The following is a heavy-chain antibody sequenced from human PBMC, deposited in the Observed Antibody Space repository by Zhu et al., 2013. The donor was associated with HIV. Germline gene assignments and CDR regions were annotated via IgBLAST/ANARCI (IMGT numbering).Heavy chain of an antibody. CDR3: ARGLPHIDY. CDR2: NNAKYGGT. Sequence: QVQLVXSGXEVKRPGASVKVACKASGYTFSDYFIHWVRQAPGQGLEWMGWNNAKYGGTGYAQKFQGRVTMTRNTSITTAYMELSSLRSEDTAVYYCARGLPHIDYWGQGTLVTVSS. J-gene: IGHJ4*02. V-gene: IGHV1-8*02. CDR1: GYTFSDYF.